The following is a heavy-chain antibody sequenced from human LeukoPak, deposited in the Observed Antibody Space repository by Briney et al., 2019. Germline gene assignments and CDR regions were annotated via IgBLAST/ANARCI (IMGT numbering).Heavy chain of an antibody. D-gene: IGHD3-10*01. CDR3: ASVGENYGSGGDYFDY. Sequence: ASVKVSCKASGYTFTGYYIHWVRQAPGQGLEWMGWINPNSGGTNYAQNFQGRVTMTRDTSISTAYMDLSRLRSDDTAVYYCASVGENYGSGGDYFDYWGQGTLVTVSS. J-gene: IGHJ4*02. V-gene: IGHV1-2*02. CDR2: INPNSGGT. CDR1: GYTFTGYY.